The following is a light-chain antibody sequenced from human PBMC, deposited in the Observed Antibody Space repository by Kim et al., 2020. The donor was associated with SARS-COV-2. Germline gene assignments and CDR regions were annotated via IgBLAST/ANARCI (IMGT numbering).Light chain of an antibody. CDR1: QSISSN. CDR3: QQYFNWPMT. Sequence: EIVMTQSPATLSVSPGERATLSCRASQSISSNLAWYQQTPGQAPRLLIYGAFTRATSIPARFSGSGSGTEFTLTISSLQSEDFAIYYCQQYFNWPMTFGQGTKVDIK. J-gene: IGKJ1*01. V-gene: IGKV3-15*01. CDR2: GAF.